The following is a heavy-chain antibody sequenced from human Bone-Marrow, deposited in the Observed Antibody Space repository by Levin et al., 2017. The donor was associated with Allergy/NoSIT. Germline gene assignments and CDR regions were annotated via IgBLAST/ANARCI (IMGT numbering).Heavy chain of an antibody. J-gene: IGHJ4*02. D-gene: IGHD3-22*01. CDR2: ISYEGTNT. V-gene: IGHV3-30-3*01. CDR3: ARDGQVLVIPLVEAAGAYFDD. Sequence: LSLTCEDSSSTFGTYAMHWVRQAPGKGLEWLGVISYEGTNTAYAASVKGRVTISRDNSQRTLFLHIIRLRAEDTALYYCARDGQVLVIPLVEAAGAYFDDWGRGTLVTVSS. CDR1: SSTFGTYA.